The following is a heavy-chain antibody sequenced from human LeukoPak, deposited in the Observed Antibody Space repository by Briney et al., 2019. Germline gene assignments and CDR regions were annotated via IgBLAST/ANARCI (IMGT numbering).Heavy chain of an antibody. CDR3: ARDRSDNWFDP. V-gene: IGHV1-2*06. D-gene: IGHD2-15*01. Sequence: ASVKVSCKASGYTFTGYYMHWVRQAPGQGLEWMGRINPNSGGTNYAQKFQGRVTMTRDTSISTAYMELSRLGSDDTAVYYCARDRSDNWFDPWGQGTLVTVSS. CDR1: GYTFTGYY. J-gene: IGHJ5*02. CDR2: INPNSGGT.